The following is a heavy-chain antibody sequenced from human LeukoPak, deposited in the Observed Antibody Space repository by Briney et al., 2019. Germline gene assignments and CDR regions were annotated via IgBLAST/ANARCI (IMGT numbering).Heavy chain of an antibody. D-gene: IGHD3-10*01. CDR3: ATFDSTVPDGSGTPFDY. Sequence: ASVKVSCKVPGYTFTDYYMHWVQQAPGKGLEWMGLVDPEDGETIYAEKFQGRVTITADTSTDTAYMELSSLRSEDTAVYYCATFDSTVPDGSGTPFDYWGQGTLVTVSS. J-gene: IGHJ4*02. V-gene: IGHV1-69-2*01. CDR1: GYTFTDYY. CDR2: VDPEDGET.